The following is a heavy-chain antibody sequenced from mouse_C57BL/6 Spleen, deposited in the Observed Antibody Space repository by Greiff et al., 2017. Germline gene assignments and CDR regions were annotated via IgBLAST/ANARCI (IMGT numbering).Heavy chain of an antibody. Sequence: VQLQQSGAELVRPGTSVKVSCKASGYAFTNYLIEWVKQRPGQGLEWIGVINPGSGGTNYNEKFKGKATLTADKSSRPAYMHLSRLTSEDSAVYVCGSGVEGCAYWGQGTLVTVSA. CDR3: GSGVEGCAY. J-gene: IGHJ3*01. CDR2: INPGSGGT. D-gene: IGHD1-1*01. V-gene: IGHV1-54*01. CDR1: GYAFTNYL.